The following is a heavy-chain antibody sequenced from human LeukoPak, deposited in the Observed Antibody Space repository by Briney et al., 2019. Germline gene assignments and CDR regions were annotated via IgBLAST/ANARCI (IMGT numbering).Heavy chain of an antibody. CDR3: ARDRGNYGRSYFDY. CDR1: GFTFSSYA. CDR2: IWYGGSNK. D-gene: IGHD4-11*01. J-gene: IGHJ4*02. V-gene: IGHV3-30*04. Sequence: GGSLRLSCAASGFTFSSYAMHWVRQAPGKGLEWVAVIWYGGSNKYYADSVKGRFTISRDNSKNTLYLQMNSLRAEDTAVYYCARDRGNYGRSYFDYWGQGTLVTVSS.